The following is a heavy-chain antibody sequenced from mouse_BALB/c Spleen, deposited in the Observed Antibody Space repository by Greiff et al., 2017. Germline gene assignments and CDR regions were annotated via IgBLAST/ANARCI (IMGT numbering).Heavy chain of an antibody. CDR2: ISSGGSYT. V-gene: IGHV5-9-4*01. J-gene: IGHJ3*01. CDR3: AREPFAY. Sequence: EVKLMESGEGLVKPGGSLKLSCAASGFTFSSYAMSWVRQSPEKRLEWVAEISSGGSYTYYPDTVTGRFTISRDNAKNTLYLEMSSLRSEDTAMYYCAREPFAYWGQGTLVTVSA. CDR1: GFTFSSYA.